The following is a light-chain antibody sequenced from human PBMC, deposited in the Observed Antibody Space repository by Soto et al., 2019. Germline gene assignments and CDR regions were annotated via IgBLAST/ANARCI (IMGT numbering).Light chain of an antibody. CDR3: CSYTSSSTNV. CDR1: SSDVGGYNF. V-gene: IGLV2-14*01. Sequence: QSVLTQPASVSGSPGQSITVSCTGTSSDVGGYNFVSWYQQHPGKAPKLMIYDVNNRPSGVSERFSGSKSGNTASLTISGLQAEDADDYYCCSYTSSSTNVFGTGTKLTVL. CDR2: DVN. J-gene: IGLJ1*01.